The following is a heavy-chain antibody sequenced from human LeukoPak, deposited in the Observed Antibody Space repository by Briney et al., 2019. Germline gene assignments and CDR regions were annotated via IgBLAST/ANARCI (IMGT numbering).Heavy chain of an antibody. V-gene: IGHV3-15*05. CDR2: IKSKTDGGTT. J-gene: IGHJ4*02. D-gene: IGHD3-22*01. Sequence: GGSLRLSCAASGFTFSNAWMSWVRQAPGKGPEWVGRIKSKTDGGTTDYAAPVKGRFTISRDNSRNTLYLQMNSLRAEDTAVYYCARGAIDGWGQGTLVTVSS. CDR1: GFTFSNAW. CDR3: ARGAIDG.